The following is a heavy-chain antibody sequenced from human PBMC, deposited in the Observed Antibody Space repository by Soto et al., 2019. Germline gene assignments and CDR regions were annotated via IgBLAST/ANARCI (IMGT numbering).Heavy chain of an antibody. D-gene: IGHD6-19*01. V-gene: IGHV3-30*18. CDR2: VSHDGRNT. CDR3: AKGGRQWLVTSDFNY. Sequence: PGGSLRLSCAASGFIFSDHYMDWVRQAPGKGLEWVAVVSHDGRNTHYADSVKGRFTISRDSSKNTVSLEMTSLRAEDTAVYYCAKGGRQWLVTSDFNYWGQGALVTVSS. CDR1: GFIFSDHY. J-gene: IGHJ4*02.